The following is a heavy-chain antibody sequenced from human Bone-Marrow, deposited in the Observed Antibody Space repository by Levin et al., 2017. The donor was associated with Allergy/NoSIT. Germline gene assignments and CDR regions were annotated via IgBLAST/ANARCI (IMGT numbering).Heavy chain of an antibody. CDR1: GSSFSSYY. J-gene: IGHJ6*02. V-gene: IGHV4-59*01. CDR3: ARARGLMDETGTVYYYYYGLDV. D-gene: IGHD1-1*01. CDR2: IHYSGRA. Sequence: KASETLSLTCTVSGSSFSSYYWTWIRQSPGTGLEWIGYIHYSGRASYSPSLKSRLTISVDTSNSQFSLKLTAVTAADTAVYYCARARGLMDETGTVYYYYYGLDVWGQGTPVTVSS.